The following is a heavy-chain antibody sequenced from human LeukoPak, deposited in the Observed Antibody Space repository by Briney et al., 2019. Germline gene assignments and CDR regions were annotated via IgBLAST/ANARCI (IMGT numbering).Heavy chain of an antibody. CDR3: ARGRLTREMLPLGY. D-gene: IGHD2-8*01. CDR1: GGSFSVYY. Sequence: PSETLSLTCAVYGGSFSVYYWSWIRQSPGKGLEWIGYIYDSASTNYNPSLRSRVTISVDTSKNQFSLKLRSVTAADTAVYYCARGRLTREMLPLGYWGQGTLVTVSS. V-gene: IGHV4-59*01. CDR2: IYDSAST. J-gene: IGHJ4*02.